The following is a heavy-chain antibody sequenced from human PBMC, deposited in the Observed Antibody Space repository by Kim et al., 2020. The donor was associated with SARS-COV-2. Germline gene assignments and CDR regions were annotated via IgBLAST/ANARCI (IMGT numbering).Heavy chain of an antibody. CDR1: GFIFSTYA. D-gene: IGHD2-2*01. V-gene: IGHV3-64*02. Sequence: GGSLRLSCAASGFIFSTYAMHWVRQAPGKGPEYVSAISSNGADPYYADSVKGRFTISRDNSKNILYLQMGSLRAEDMAVYYCAREGRHCSGTACYLFDYCGQGTLFTVSS. J-gene: IGHJ4*02. CDR2: ISSNGADP. CDR3: AREGRHCSGTACYLFDY.